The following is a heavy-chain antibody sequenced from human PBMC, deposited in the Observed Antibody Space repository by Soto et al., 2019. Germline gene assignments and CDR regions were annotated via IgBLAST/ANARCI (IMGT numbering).Heavy chain of an antibody. D-gene: IGHD3-10*01. CDR3: ARVHMVRGVLHYYYGMDV. V-gene: IGHV4-30-4*02. CDR1: GGYISSGDYY. CDR2: IYYSGST. Sequence: SDTLSLTCTVSGGYISSGDYYWSWFRQPRGKGLEWIGYIYYSGSTYYNPALKSRVTISVDTSKNQFSLKLSSVTAADTAVYYCARVHMVRGVLHYYYGMDVWGQGTTVTVSS. J-gene: IGHJ6*02.